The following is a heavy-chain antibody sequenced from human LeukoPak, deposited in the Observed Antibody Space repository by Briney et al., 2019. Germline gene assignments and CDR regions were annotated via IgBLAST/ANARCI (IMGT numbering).Heavy chain of an antibody. CDR1: GGSISSSNW. J-gene: IGHJ4*02. Sequence: SETLSLTCTVSGGSISSSNWWSWVRQPPGKGLEWIGEIYHSGSTNYNPSLKSRVTISVDKSKNQFSLKLSSVTAADTAVYYCASDRAAAGHFDYWGQGTLVTVSS. CDR3: ASDRAAAGHFDY. V-gene: IGHV4-4*02. D-gene: IGHD6-13*01. CDR2: IYHSGST.